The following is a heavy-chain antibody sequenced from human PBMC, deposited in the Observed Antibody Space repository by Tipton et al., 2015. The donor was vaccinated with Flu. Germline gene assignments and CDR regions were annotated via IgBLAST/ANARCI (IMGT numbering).Heavy chain of an antibody. D-gene: IGHD3-10*01. CDR3: ASGKTHGENAFDI. J-gene: IGHJ3*02. V-gene: IGHV1-46*01. CDR2: FNPSGGST. CDR1: GYTFTSYY. Sequence: QSGAEVKKPGASVKISCKASGYTFTSYYMHWVRQAPGQGLEWMGIFNPSGGSTTYAQRFQGRVTLTGDTSTSTVYMELSSLRSEDTAVYYCASGKTHGENAFDIWGQGTMVTVSS.